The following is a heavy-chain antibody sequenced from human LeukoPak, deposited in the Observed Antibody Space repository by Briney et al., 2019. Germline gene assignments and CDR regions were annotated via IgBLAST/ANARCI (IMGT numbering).Heavy chain of an antibody. Sequence: DPSETLSLTCTVSGGSISSYYWSWIRQPAGKGLESIGHISTSGSTNYNPSLKSRVTISVDTSKNQFSLKLSSVTAADTAVYYCASAYSSSWLHWFDPWGQGTLVTVSS. D-gene: IGHD6-13*01. J-gene: IGHJ5*02. CDR1: GGSISSYY. CDR2: ISTSGST. V-gene: IGHV4-4*07. CDR3: ASAYSSSWLHWFDP.